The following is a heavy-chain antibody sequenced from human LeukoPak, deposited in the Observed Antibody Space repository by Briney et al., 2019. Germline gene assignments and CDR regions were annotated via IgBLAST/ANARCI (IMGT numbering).Heavy chain of an antibody. CDR1: VGSISSGNW. D-gene: IGHD2-2*02. CDR2: IYHNGTP. CDR3: ATAPILRGEGGEHYKYGMDV. V-gene: IGHV4-4*02. J-gene: IGHJ6*02. Sequence: TPSGTLSLTCGVSVGSISSGNWWSWVRQSPGKGLEWIVEIYHNGTPTYNPSLKSRVTISADTFKNHFSLKLTSVTAADTADYYCATAPILRGEGGEHYKYGMDVWRQGTTVSVPS.